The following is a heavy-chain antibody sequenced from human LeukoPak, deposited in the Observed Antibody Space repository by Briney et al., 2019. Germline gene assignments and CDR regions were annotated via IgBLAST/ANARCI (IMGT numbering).Heavy chain of an antibody. J-gene: IGHJ4*02. D-gene: IGHD3-10*01. CDR1: GFTFSSYG. CDR2: ISGSGGST. CDR3: AKVRLGGSGSLDY. V-gene: IGHV3-23*01. Sequence: GGTLRLSCAASGFTFSSYGMSWVRQAPGKGLECVSAISGSGGSTYYADSVKGRFTISRDNSKNTLYLQMNSLRAEDTAVYYCAKVRLGGSGSLDYWGQGTLVTVSS.